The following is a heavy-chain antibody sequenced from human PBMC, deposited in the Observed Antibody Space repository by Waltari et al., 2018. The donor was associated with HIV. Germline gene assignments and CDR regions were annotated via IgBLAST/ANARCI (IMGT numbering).Heavy chain of an antibody. CDR2: ISGEGDTT. Sequence: EVHLLESGGGLVKPGGSLRLSCAASEFSLRTYPISWVRQAPGKGLEWVSSISGEGDTTYYADSVKGRFTISRDNSKNTLSLQMNSLRGEDTAVYYCAKGVTYDLLTGFSPLDSWGQGTLVTVSS. D-gene: IGHD3-9*01. CDR3: AKGVTYDLLTGFSPLDS. CDR1: EFSLRTYP. V-gene: IGHV3-23*01. J-gene: IGHJ5*01.